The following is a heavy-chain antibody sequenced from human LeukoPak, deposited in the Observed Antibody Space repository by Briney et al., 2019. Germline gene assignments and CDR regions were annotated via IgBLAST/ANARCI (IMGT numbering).Heavy chain of an antibody. Sequence: GGSLRLSCAASGFSFRSYGMHWVRQAPGKGLEWVAVISCGGSDKYYADSVKGRFTLSRDNSKNTLYLQMNSLRVEDTAVYYCAKVFGAGVLGYFDYWGQGTLVTGSS. CDR2: ISCGGSDK. D-gene: IGHD3-16*01. J-gene: IGHJ4*02. V-gene: IGHV3-30*18. CDR3: AKVFGAGVLGYFDY. CDR1: GFSFRSYG.